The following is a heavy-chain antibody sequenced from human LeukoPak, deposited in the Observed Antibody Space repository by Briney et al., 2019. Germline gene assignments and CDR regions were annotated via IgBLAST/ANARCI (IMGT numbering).Heavy chain of an antibody. V-gene: IGHV1-18*01. D-gene: IGHD3-10*01. J-gene: IGHJ6*02. Sequence: ASVKVSCKASGYTFTSYGISWVRQAPGQGLEWMGWISAYNGNTNYAQKLRGRVTMTTDTSTSTAYMELRSLRSDDTAVYYCARVSSGSGSFYYYGMDVWGQGTTVTVSS. CDR3: ARVSSGSGSFYYYGMDV. CDR2: ISAYNGNT. CDR1: GYTFTSYG.